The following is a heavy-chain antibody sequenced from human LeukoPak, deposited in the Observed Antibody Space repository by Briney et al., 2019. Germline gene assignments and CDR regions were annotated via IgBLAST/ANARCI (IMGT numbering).Heavy chain of an antibody. CDR1: GFTFSSYG. CDR2: IRYDGSNK. D-gene: IGHD2-15*01. Sequence: GGSLRLSCAASGFTFSSYGMHWVRQAPGKGLEWVAFIRYDGSNKYYADSVKGRFTISRGNSKNTLYLQMNGLRAEDTAVYYCAKDPRVVVVAATLDPGYFQHWGQGTLVTVSS. V-gene: IGHV3-30*02. J-gene: IGHJ1*01. CDR3: AKDPRVVVVAATLDPGYFQH.